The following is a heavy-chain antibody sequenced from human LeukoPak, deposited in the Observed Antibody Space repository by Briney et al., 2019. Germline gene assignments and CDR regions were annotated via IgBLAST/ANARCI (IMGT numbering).Heavy chain of an antibody. CDR1: GGSISSYY. Sequence: KPSETLSLTCTVSGGSISSYYWSWIRQPPGKGLEWIGYIYYSGSTNYNPSLKSRVTISVDTSKNQFSLKLSSVTAADTAVYYCACHHIAVAGTLLNDYWGQGTLVTVSS. V-gene: IGHV4-59*08. D-gene: IGHD6-19*01. J-gene: IGHJ4*02. CDR2: IYYSGST. CDR3: ACHHIAVAGTLLNDY.